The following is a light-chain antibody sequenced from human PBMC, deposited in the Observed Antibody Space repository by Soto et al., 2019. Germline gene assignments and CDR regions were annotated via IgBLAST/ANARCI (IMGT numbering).Light chain of an antibody. V-gene: IGKV3-20*01. CDR2: GAS. Sequence: EIVLTQSPGTLSLSPGERATLSCRASQSVSSNYLAWYQQKPGQAPRLPIYGASSRATGIPDRFSGSGSGTDFTLTISRLEPEDFAVYYCQQYGSSPLWTFGQGTKVEIK. CDR3: QQYGSSPLWT. J-gene: IGKJ1*01. CDR1: QSVSSNY.